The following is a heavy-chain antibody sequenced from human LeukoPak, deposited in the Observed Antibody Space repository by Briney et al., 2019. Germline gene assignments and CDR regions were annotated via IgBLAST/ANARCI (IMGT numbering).Heavy chain of an antibody. J-gene: IGHJ6*02. V-gene: IGHV1-24*01. D-gene: IGHD6-13*01. Sequence: ASVKVSFKFSGYTLTELSLHWVRQAPGKGGEGMGGFDPEDGETIYEQKFQGRVTMTEDTSTDTAYMELSRLRSEDTAVYYCATGSSWYQKYYYYYGMDVWGQGTTVTVSS. CDR3: ATGSSWYQKYYYYYGMDV. CDR1: GYTLTELS. CDR2: FDPEDGET.